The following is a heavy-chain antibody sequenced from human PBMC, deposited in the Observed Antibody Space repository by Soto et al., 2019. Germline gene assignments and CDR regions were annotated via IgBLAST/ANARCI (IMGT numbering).Heavy chain of an antibody. Sequence: SETLSLTCAVYGGSFSGYYWSWIRQPPGKGLEWIGEINHSGSTNYNPSLKSRVTISVDTSKNQFSLKLSSVTAADTAVYYCARDTPGSSSLYYWGQGTLVTVSS. CDR3: ARDTPGSSSLYY. CDR2: INHSGST. D-gene: IGHD6-6*01. V-gene: IGHV4-34*01. CDR1: GGSFSGYY. J-gene: IGHJ4*02.